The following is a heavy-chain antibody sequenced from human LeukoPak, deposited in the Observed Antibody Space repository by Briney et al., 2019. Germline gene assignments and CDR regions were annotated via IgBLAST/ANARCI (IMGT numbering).Heavy chain of an antibody. CDR2: ISGSGGST. Sequence: PGGSLRLFCTASGFTFGDYAMSWVREAPGPGLEGVSAISGSGGSTYYADSVKGRFTISRDNSKNTLYLQMNSLRAEDTAVYYCAKARRKWQQRVVIFSDWGQGTLVTVSS. J-gene: IGHJ4*02. V-gene: IGHV3-23*01. CDR1: GFTFGDYA. CDR3: AKARRKWQQRVVIFSD. D-gene: IGHD6-13*01.